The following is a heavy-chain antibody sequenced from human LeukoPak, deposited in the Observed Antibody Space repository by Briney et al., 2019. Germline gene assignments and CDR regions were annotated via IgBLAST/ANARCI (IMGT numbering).Heavy chain of an antibody. D-gene: IGHD5-24*01. Sequence: SESLSLTCTVSGGSLSSVYWAWGRHSPGKGLVCIGYIFSSGSTKSNPSLRSRVTISIDTSKIQFSLKPSSVTAADTAVYDCVRRTFLSRANYNYYFFDYWAQGILVTVSS. CDR1: GGSLSSVY. J-gene: IGHJ4*02. CDR2: IFSSGST. CDR3: VRRTFLSRANYNYYFFDY. V-gene: IGHV4-4*08.